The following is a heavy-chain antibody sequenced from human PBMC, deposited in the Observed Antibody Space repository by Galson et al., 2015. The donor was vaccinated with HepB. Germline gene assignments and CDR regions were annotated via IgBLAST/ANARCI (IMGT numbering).Heavy chain of an antibody. CDR3: AREFVAVPGRNSDAFDM. Sequence: LRLSCAASGFTFSNYWVHWVRQVPGKGLVWVSRIDNDGSYVNYGDSGQGRFTTSRDNAKNTVNLQMNSLRAEDTAVYYCAREFVAVPGRNSDAFDMWGRGTMVTVSS. CDR1: GFTFSNYW. D-gene: IGHD6-19*01. J-gene: IGHJ3*02. V-gene: IGHV3-74*01. CDR2: IDNDGSYV.